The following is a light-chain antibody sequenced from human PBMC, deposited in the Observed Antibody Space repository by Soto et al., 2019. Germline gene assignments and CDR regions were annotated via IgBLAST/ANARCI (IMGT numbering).Light chain of an antibody. CDR1: SSDVGGYNY. V-gene: IGLV2-11*01. J-gene: IGLJ1*01. Sequence: QSVLTQPRSVSGSPGQSVTISCTGTSSDVGGYNYVSWYQQHPGKAPQLLIYDVSKRPSGVPDRFSGSKSGNTASLTISGLQAEDEADYYCCSYAGSYTDVFGTGTKVTVL. CDR2: DVS. CDR3: CSYAGSYTDV.